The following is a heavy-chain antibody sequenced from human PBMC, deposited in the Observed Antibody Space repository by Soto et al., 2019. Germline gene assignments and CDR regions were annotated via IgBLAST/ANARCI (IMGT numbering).Heavy chain of an antibody. D-gene: IGHD5-18*01. CDR3: ARSLRGYSPGGC. Sequence: PGGSLRLSCAASGFTFSSYSMNWVRQAPWKGLEWVSYISSSSSNIYYADSVKGRFTISRDNAKNSLYLQMNSLRAEDTAVYYCARSLRGYSPGGCWGQGTLVTVSS. V-gene: IGHV3-48*01. CDR2: ISSSSSNI. J-gene: IGHJ4*02. CDR1: GFTFSSYS.